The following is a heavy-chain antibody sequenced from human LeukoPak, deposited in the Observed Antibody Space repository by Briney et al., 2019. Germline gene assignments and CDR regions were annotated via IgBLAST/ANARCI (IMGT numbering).Heavy chain of an antibody. J-gene: IGHJ3*02. CDR1: GGSISSYY. Sequence: SETLSLTCTVSGGSISSYYWSWIRQPPGKGLEWIGYIYYSGSTNYNPSLKSRVTISVDTSKNQFSLKLSSVTAADTAGYYCAREMGHVEMATNNRRAFDIWGQGTMVTVSS. V-gene: IGHV4-59*01. CDR3: AREMGHVEMATNNRRAFDI. D-gene: IGHD5-24*01. CDR2: IYYSGST.